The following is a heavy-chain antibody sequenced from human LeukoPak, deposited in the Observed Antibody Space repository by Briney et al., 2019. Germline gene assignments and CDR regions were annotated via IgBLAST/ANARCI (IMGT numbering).Heavy chain of an antibody. D-gene: IGHD3-10*01. J-gene: IGHJ4*02. V-gene: IGHV4-34*09. Sequence: SETLSLTCAVYGGSFSGYYWSWIRQPPGKGLEWIGYIYYSGSTYYNPSLKSRVTISVDTSKNQFSLKLSSVTAADTAVYYCARVGGEWFGELLDSYYFDYWGQGTLVTVSS. CDR2: IYYSGST. CDR3: ARVGGEWFGELLDSYYFDY. CDR1: GGSFSGYY.